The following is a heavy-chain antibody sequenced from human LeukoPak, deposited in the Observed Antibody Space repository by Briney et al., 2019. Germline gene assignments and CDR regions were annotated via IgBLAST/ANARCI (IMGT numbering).Heavy chain of an antibody. D-gene: IGHD3-9*01. J-gene: IGHJ4*02. V-gene: IGHV3-9*01. CDR3: AKSPGYDILTVPGGY. Sequence: GGSLRLSCAASGFTFDDYAMHWVRLAPGKGLEWVSGISWNSGSIGYADSVKGRFTISRDNAKNSLYLQMNSLRAEDTALYYCAKSPGYDILTVPGGYWGQGTLVTVSS. CDR2: ISWNSGSI. CDR1: GFTFDDYA.